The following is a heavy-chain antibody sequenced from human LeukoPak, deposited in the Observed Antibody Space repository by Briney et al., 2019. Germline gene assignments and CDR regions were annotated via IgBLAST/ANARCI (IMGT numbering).Heavy chain of an antibody. CDR3: ARHSLAARLNYYYVDV. CDR1: GGSISSSSYY. D-gene: IGHD6-6*01. Sequence: PSETLSLTCTVSGGSISSSSYYWGWIRQPPGKGLEWIGSIYYSGSTYYNPSLKSRVTISVDTSKNQFSLKLSSVTAADTAVYYCARHSLAARLNYYYVDVWGKGTTVTVSS. J-gene: IGHJ6*03. V-gene: IGHV4-39*01. CDR2: IYYSGST.